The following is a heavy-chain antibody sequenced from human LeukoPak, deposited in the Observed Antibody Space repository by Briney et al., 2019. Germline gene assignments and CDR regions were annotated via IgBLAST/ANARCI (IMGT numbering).Heavy chain of an antibody. D-gene: IGHD3-22*01. Sequence: GGSLRLSCAASGFTFSSYSMNWVRQAPGKGLEWVSSISSSSRYIYYGDSVKGRFTISRDNAKNSLCLQMNSLRAEDTAVYYCARVVHYDSSGYYFRNDAFDIWGQGTMVTVSS. CDR1: GFTFSSYS. CDR3: ARVVHYDSSGYYFRNDAFDI. J-gene: IGHJ3*02. V-gene: IGHV3-21*01. CDR2: ISSSSRYI.